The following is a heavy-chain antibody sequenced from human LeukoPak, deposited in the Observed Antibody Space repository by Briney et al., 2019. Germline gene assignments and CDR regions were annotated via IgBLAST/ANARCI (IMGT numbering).Heavy chain of an antibody. Sequence: PSETLSLTCAVSGGSISSSNWWSWVRQPPGKGLEWIGEIYHSRSTNYNPSLKSRVTISVDKSKNQFSLKLSSVTAADTAVYYCARGNYDFWRTIDYWGQGTLVTVSS. CDR1: GGSISSSNW. V-gene: IGHV4-4*02. CDR2: IYHSRST. J-gene: IGHJ4*02. D-gene: IGHD3-3*01. CDR3: ARGNYDFWRTIDY.